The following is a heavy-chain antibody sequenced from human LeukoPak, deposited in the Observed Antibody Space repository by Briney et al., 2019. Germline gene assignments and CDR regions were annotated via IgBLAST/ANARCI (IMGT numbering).Heavy chain of an antibody. Sequence: GGSLRLSCAASGFNLASYMLNWVRQAPGKGLEWVSSISSTGSYIYYADSVKGRFTISRDNPGNVFYLQMDSPRAEDTAVYYCTRVAQSGPTGWFDPWGQGTLVTVSS. V-gene: IGHV3-21*01. D-gene: IGHD1-1*01. J-gene: IGHJ5*02. CDR1: GFNLASYM. CDR2: ISSTGSYI. CDR3: TRVAQSGPTGWFDP.